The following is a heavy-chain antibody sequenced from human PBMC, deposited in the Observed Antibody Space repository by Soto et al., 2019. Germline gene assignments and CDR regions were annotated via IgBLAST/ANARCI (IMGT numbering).Heavy chain of an antibody. J-gene: IGHJ4*02. Sequence: PSETLSLTCTVSGGSISSSSYYWGWIRQPPGKGLEWIGSIYYSGSTYYNPSLKSRVTISVDTSKNQFSLKLSSVTAADTAVYYCARPWNYYDSSGYYLDWGQGTLVTVYS. D-gene: IGHD3-22*01. CDR2: IYYSGST. CDR1: GGSISSSSYY. V-gene: IGHV4-39*01. CDR3: ARPWNYYDSSGYYLD.